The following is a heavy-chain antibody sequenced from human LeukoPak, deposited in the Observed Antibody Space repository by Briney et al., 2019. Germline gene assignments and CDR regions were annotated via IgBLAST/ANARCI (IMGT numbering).Heavy chain of an antibody. CDR2: ISSTSSHI. Sequence: GGSLRLSCAASGFTFSIYSMNWVRQAPGKGLEWVSSISSTSSHIYYADSMKGRFTISRENAKNSLYLQMNSLGVDDTAVYYCARLGSGATVDDTFDIWGQGTMVTVSS. J-gene: IGHJ3*02. CDR1: GFTFSIYS. CDR3: ARLGSGATVDDTFDI. D-gene: IGHD4-17*01. V-gene: IGHV3-21*01.